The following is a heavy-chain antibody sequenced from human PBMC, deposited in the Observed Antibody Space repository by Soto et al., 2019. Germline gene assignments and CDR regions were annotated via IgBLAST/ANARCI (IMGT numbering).Heavy chain of an antibody. CDR2: INHSGST. V-gene: IGHV4-34*01. CDR3: ARVALGYCSGGSCYSAGFDP. CDR1: GGSFSGYY. Sequence: SETLSLTCAVYGGSFSGYYWSWIRQPPGKGLEWIGEINHSGSTNYNPSLKSRVTISVDTSKNQFSLKLSSVTAADTAVYYCARVALGYCSGGSCYSAGFDPWGQGTLVTVSS. J-gene: IGHJ5*02. D-gene: IGHD2-15*01.